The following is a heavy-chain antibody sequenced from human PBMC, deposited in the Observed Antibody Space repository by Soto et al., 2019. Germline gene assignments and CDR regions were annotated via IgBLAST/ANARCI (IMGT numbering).Heavy chain of an antibody. CDR2: ISAHNGNT. Sequence: QVHLVQSGAEVKKPGASVKVSCQASGYAFTTYGITWVRQAPGQGLEWMGWISAHNGNTNDAQKLQGRVTVTRDTSPSTAYMELRRLRSDATAVYYCARGRYGDYWGQGALVTVSS. D-gene: IGHD1-1*01. CDR1: GYAFTTYG. CDR3: ARGRYGDY. V-gene: IGHV1-18*01. J-gene: IGHJ4*02.